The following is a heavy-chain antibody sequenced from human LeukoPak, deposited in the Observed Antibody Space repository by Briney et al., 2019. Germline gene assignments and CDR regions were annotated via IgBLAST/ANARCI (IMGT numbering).Heavy chain of an antibody. V-gene: IGHV1-69*13. D-gene: IGHD2-2*01. CDR3: ARERGDFVVVPAAGLYNWFDP. CDR2: IIPIFGTA. CDR1: GGTFSSYA. J-gene: IGHJ5*02. Sequence: GASVKVSCKASGGTFSSYAISWVRQAPGQGLEWVGGIIPIFGTAHYAQKFQGRVTITADESTSTAYMELSSLRSEDTAVYYCARERGDFVVVPAAGLYNWFDPWGQGTLVTVSS.